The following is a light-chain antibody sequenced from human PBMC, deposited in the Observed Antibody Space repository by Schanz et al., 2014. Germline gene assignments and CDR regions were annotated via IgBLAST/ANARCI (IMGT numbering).Light chain of an antibody. CDR1: QSVSSN. CDR3: QQYYTTPFT. V-gene: IGKV3D-15*01. Sequence: EIVMTQSPATLSVSPGERATLSCRASQSVSSNLAWYQQKPGQAPRLLIYGASSRATGVPDRFSGSGSGTDFTLTISSLQSEDFAVYYCQQYYTTPFTFGPGTKVEIK. CDR2: GAS. J-gene: IGKJ3*01.